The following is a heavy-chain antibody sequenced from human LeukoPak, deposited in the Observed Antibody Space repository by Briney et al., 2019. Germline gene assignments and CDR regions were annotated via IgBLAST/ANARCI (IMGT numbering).Heavy chain of an antibody. D-gene: IGHD3-3*01. J-gene: IGHJ4*02. CDR3: ARGTRFLEWLFSEFDY. V-gene: IGHV3-48*01. CDR1: GFTFSSYS. Sequence: GGSLRLSCAASGFTFSSYSMNWVRPAPGKGLEWVSYVSSSSSTIYYADSVKGRFTISRDNAKNSLYLQMNSLRAEDTAVYYCARGTRFLEWLFSEFDYWGQGTLVTVSS. CDR2: VSSSSSTI.